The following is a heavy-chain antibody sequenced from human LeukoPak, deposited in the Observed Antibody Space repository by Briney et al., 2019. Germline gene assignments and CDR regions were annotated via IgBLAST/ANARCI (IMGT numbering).Heavy chain of an antibody. CDR2: ISWNSGSI. CDR3: AKAHTMVRFDDAFDI. CDR1: GFTFDDYA. Sequence: PGRSLRLSCAASGFTFDDYAMHWVRQAPGKGLEWVSGISWNSGSIGYADSVKGRFTISRDNAKNSLYLQMNSLRAEDTALYYCAKAHTMVRFDDAFDIWGQGTMVTVSS. J-gene: IGHJ3*02. D-gene: IGHD3-10*01. V-gene: IGHV3-9*01.